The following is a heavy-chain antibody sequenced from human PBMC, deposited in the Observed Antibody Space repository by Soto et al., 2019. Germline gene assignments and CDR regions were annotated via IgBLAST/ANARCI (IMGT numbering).Heavy chain of an antibody. CDR1: GFTVSSNY. D-gene: IGHD6-13*01. CDR2: IYSGGST. J-gene: IGHJ6*02. Sequence: GGSLRLSCAASGFTVSSNYMSWVRQAPGKGLEWVSVIYSGGSTYYADSVKGRFTISRDNSKNTLYLQMNSLRAEDTAVYYCARGSRYSSSWYVPYYGMDVWGQGTTVTVSS. CDR3: ARGSRYSSSWYVPYYGMDV. V-gene: IGHV3-53*01.